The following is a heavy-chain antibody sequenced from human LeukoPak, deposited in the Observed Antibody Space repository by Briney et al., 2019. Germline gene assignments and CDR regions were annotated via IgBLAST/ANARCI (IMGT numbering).Heavy chain of an antibody. Sequence: SETLSLTCGVYGGSFSGSYWGWVRQAPGEGLEWIGEINESGNTNYNPSLKSRVTIAIDASKNQFSLRLNSVTAADTAVYYCARLRGYYYDRSSYQLPYYFDYWGQGTPVTVSS. CDR3: ARLRGYYYDRSSYQLPYYFDY. CDR2: INESGNT. J-gene: IGHJ4*02. CDR1: GGSFSGSY. V-gene: IGHV4-34*01. D-gene: IGHD3-22*01.